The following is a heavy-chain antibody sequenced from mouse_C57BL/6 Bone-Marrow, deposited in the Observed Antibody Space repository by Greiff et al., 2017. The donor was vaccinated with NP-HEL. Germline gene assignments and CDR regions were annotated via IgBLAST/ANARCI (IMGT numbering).Heavy chain of an antibody. V-gene: IGHV5-17*01. CDR1: GFTFSDYG. CDR2: ISSGSSTI. J-gene: IGHJ3*01. Sequence: EVMLVESGGGLVKPGGSLQLSCAASGFTFSDYGMHWVRQAPEKGLEWVAYISSGSSTIYYADTVKGRFTISRDNAKNTLFLQMTRLRSEDTARYYCARRRFAYWGQGTLVTVSA. CDR3: ARRRFAY.